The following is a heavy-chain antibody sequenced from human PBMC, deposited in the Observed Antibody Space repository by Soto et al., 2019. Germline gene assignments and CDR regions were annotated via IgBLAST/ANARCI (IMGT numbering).Heavy chain of an antibody. CDR1: GFTFTSSA. CDR3: AREAGYTYGYVFHY. Sequence: SVKVSCKASGFTFTSSAVQWVRQARGQRLEWIGWIVVGSGNTNYAQKLQERVTITRDMSTSTAYMELSSLRSEDTAVYYCAREAGYTYGYVFHYWGQGTLVTVSS. J-gene: IGHJ4*02. CDR2: IVVGSGNT. D-gene: IGHD5-18*01. V-gene: IGHV1-58*01.